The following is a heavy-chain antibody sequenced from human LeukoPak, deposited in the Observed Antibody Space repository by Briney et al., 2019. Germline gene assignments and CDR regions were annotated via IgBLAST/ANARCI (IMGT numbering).Heavy chain of an antibody. V-gene: IGHV3-15*07. Sequence: PGGSLRLSCAASGFTFSNDWMNWVRQAPGKGLEWVCRIRSKTDGRTTDYAALGKGRFTIARDDSKNTLYLQMNSLKTEDTAVYYCTTDPIGGDCYPCDYWGQGTLVTVSA. D-gene: IGHD2-21*02. CDR1: GFTFSNDW. CDR3: TTDPIGGDCYPCDY. J-gene: IGHJ4*02. CDR2: IRSKTDGRTT.